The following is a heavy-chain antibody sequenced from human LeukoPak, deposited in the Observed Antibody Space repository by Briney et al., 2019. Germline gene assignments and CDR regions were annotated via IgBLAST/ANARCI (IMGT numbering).Heavy chain of an antibody. CDR2: IYYSGSS. D-gene: IGHD2-2*01. J-gene: IGHJ6*02. CDR1: GFTFTDFY. Sequence: LTLSCAASGFTFTDFYMSWICQHPGKGLEWIGYIYYSGSSYYNPSLRSRLTLSLDTSKNQFSLRLSSLTAADTAVYYCAREVWPTSGMDVWGQGSTVTVSS. V-gene: IGHV4-31*02. CDR3: AREVWPTSGMDV.